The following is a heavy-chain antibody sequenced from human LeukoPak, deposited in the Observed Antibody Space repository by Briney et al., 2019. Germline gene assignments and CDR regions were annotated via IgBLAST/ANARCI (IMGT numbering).Heavy chain of an antibody. D-gene: IGHD3-3*01. J-gene: IGHJ6*03. CDR3: ARGVRALEWLFPGGNRNMDV. CDR1: GGSISSYY. CDR2: IYTSGST. Sequence: SETLSLTCTVSGGSISSYYWSWIRQPAGKGLEWIGRIYTSGSTNYNPSLKSRVTISVDKSKNQFSLKLSSVTAADTAVYYCARGVRALEWLFPGGNRNMDVWGKGTTVTVSS. V-gene: IGHV4-4*07.